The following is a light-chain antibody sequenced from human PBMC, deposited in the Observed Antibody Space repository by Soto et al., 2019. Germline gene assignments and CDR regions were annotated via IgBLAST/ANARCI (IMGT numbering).Light chain of an antibody. Sequence: DIQMTQSPSSLSASVGDRVTITCRASQDISDYLAWYQQKPGKVPKLLIYSASTLQSRVPSLFSGSGSGADFTLTISSLQPEDVATYYCQKFNTAPLTFGQGTRLEI. CDR3: QKFNTAPLT. CDR1: QDISDY. CDR2: SAS. J-gene: IGKJ5*01. V-gene: IGKV1-27*01.